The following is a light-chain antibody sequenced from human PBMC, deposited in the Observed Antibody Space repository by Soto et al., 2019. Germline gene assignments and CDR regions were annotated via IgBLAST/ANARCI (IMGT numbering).Light chain of an antibody. V-gene: IGLV7-43*01. Sequence: QAVVTQEPSLTVSTRGTVTHTCASSTGAVTSTFYPNWFQQKPGQAPRSLIYSTSNKHPWTPARFSGSLLGVKAALTLSDVQPEDEADYYCLLYFGGVRVFGGGTKVTVL. J-gene: IGLJ3*02. CDR1: TGAVTSTFY. CDR3: LLYFGGVRV. CDR2: STS.